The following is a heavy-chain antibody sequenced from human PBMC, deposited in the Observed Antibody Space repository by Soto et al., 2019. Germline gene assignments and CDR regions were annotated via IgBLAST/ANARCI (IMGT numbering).Heavy chain of an antibody. V-gene: IGHV1-69*01. Sequence: QVQLVQSGAEVKKPGSSVKVSCKASGGTFSSYAISWVRQAPGQGLEWMGGIIPIFGTANYAQKFQGRVTITADESTSTAYMELSSLRSEDTAVYHCARDLVARTGRGDDAFDIWGQGTMVTVSS. D-gene: IGHD4-17*01. CDR3: ARDLVARTGRGDDAFDI. J-gene: IGHJ3*02. CDR1: GGTFSSYA. CDR2: IIPIFGTA.